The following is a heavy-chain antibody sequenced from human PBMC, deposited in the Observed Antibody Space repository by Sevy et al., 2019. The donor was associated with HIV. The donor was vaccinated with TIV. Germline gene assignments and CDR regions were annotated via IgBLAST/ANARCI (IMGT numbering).Heavy chain of an antibody. CDR1: GFTFSNYA. CDR2: MNQDGTER. CDR3: VREGLGGFSYSLDC. V-gene: IGHV3-7*01. J-gene: IGHJ4*02. Sequence: GGSLRLSCAVSGFTFSNYAMSWVRQAPGKGLEWVATMNQDGTERDYVDSVKGRFTISRDNTKTSLFLQMNSLSAEDTGVYYCVREGLGGFSYSLDCWGQGTLVTVSS. D-gene: IGHD3-16*01.